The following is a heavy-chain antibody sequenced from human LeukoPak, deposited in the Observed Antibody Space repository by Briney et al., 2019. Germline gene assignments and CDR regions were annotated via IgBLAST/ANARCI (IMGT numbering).Heavy chain of an antibody. CDR1: GFTFSTYI. Sequence: GGSLRLSCAASGFTFSTYIMNWVRQTPGKGLEWVSSIGTSTSYIYYADSVKGRFTISRDNAKNSPYLQMNSLRAEDTALYYCARDDYGSGSWSGYWGQGTLVTVSS. V-gene: IGHV3-21*04. CDR3: ARDDYGSGSWSGY. D-gene: IGHD3-10*01. CDR2: IGTSTSYI. J-gene: IGHJ4*02.